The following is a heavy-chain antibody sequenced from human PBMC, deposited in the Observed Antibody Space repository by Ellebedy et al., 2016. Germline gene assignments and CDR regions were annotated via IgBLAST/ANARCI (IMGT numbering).Heavy chain of an antibody. CDR2: ISSNGGST. CDR3: ARDPADY. CDR1: GFPFSSFA. Sequence: GESLKISCAASGFPFSSFAMHWVRQAPGKGLEYVSAISSNGGSTSYAHSVKGRFTISRDNAKNSLYLQMNSLRDEDTAVYYCARDPADYWGQGTMVTVSS. V-gene: IGHV3-64*01. J-gene: IGHJ4*02.